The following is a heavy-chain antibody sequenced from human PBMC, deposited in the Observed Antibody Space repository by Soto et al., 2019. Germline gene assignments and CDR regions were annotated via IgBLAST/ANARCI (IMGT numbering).Heavy chain of an antibody. CDR2: IDPSDSYT. CDR3: ARHLGSSWYGDYYYYGMDV. D-gene: IGHD6-13*01. V-gene: IGHV5-10-1*01. CDR1: GYSFTSYW. Sequence: GESLKISCKGSGYSFTSYWISWVRQMPGKGLEWMGRIDPSDSYTNYSPSFQGHVTISADKSISTAYLQWSSLKASDTAMYYCARHLGSSWYGDYYYYGMDVWGQGTTVTVSS. J-gene: IGHJ6*02.